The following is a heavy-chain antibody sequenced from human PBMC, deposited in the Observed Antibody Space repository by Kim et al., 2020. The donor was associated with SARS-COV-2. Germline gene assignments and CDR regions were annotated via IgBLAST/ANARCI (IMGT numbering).Heavy chain of an antibody. Sequence: GGSLRLSCAASGFTVSSNYMSWVRQAPGKGLEWVSVIYSGGSTYYADSVKGRFTISRDNSKNTLYLQMNSLRAEDTAVYYCAIGGIAVAGTEDFDYWGQGTLVTVSS. CDR3: AIGGIAVAGTEDFDY. V-gene: IGHV3-53*01. J-gene: IGHJ4*02. CDR1: GFTVSSNY. D-gene: IGHD6-19*01. CDR2: IYSGGST.